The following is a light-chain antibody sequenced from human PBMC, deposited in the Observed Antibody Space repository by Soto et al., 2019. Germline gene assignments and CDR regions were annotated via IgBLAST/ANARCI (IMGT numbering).Light chain of an antibody. CDR1: TSDVGGYNF. CDR3: SSYVSSSTWV. J-gene: IGLJ3*02. V-gene: IGLV2-14*01. CDR2: EVT. Sequence: QSALTQLASVSGSPGQSITISCTGTTSDVGGYNFVSWYQQFPGKAPKLMIYEVTNRPSGVSNRFSGSKSGNTASLTISGLQAEDEADYYCSSYVSSSTWVFGGGTKLTVL.